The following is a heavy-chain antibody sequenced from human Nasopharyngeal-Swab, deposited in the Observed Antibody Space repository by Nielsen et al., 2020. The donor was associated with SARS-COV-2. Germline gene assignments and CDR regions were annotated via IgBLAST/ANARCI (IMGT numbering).Heavy chain of an antibody. CDR1: GGSISSGGYT. CDR3: ARVSGGLDY. Sequence: SETLSLTCAVSGGSISSGGYTWSWIRQPPGKGLEWIGYIYHSGGTNYNPSLKSRVTISVATSKNQFSLKLNSVTAADTAVYYCARVSGGLDYWGQGTLVTVSS. CDR2: IYHSGGT. J-gene: IGHJ4*02. D-gene: IGHD1-1*01. V-gene: IGHV4-30-2*01.